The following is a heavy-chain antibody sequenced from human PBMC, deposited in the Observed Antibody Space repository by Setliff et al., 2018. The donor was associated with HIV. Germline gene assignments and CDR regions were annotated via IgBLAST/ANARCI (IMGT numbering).Heavy chain of an antibody. CDR1: GFTFSSYA. D-gene: IGHD6-19*01. CDR2: VSFDGSNE. V-gene: IGHV3-30*04. Sequence: GGSLRLSCVVSGFTFSSYAMHWVRQAPGKGLEWVAVVSFDGSNEYYANYVKGRFTISGDNSKNTLYLQMNSLREEDTAVYYSARVRSVGYSRAWYAPGAYWGRGTLVTVSS. J-gene: IGHJ4*02. CDR3: ARVRSVGYSRAWYAPGAY.